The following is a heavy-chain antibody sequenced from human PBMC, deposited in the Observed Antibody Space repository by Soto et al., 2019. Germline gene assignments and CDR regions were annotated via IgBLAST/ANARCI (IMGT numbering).Heavy chain of an antibody. CDR1: GYSFTSYW. V-gene: IGHV5-10-1*01. CDR3: ARLGYCTGTSCYTFDS. Sequence: PGESLKISCQGSGYSFTSYWIGWVRQRPGKGLEWMGRINPSDSYTTYSPSFQGHVTISTDKSFSTAYLQWNGLKASDTAMYYCARLGYCTGTSCYTFDSWGQGTLVTVSS. CDR2: INPSDSYT. J-gene: IGHJ4*02. D-gene: IGHD2-2*02.